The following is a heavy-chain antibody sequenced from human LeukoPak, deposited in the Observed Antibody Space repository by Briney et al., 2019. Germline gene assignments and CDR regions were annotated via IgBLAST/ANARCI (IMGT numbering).Heavy chain of an antibody. D-gene: IGHD3-10*01. Sequence: PGGSLRLSCAASGYTFSSYSMNWVRQAPGKGLEWVSSISSSSSYIYYADSVKGRFTISRDNAKHSLYLQMNSLRAEDTAVYYCATEGTYYYGMDVWGKGTTVTVSS. V-gene: IGHV3-21*01. CDR2: ISSSSSYI. J-gene: IGHJ6*04. CDR3: ATEGTYYYGMDV. CDR1: GYTFSSYS.